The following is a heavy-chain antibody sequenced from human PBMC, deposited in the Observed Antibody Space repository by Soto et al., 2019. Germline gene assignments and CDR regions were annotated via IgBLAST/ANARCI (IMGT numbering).Heavy chain of an antibody. D-gene: IGHD3-10*01. CDR3: DPTSGGGGAFDI. V-gene: IGHV3-48*03. J-gene: IGHJ3*02. CDR2: ISSSGSTT. Sequence: GGSLRLSCAASGFTFYTYEMNWVRQAPGKGLEWVSYISSSGSTTYYADSVKGRFTISRDNAKNSLYLQMNSLRAEDTAIYYCDPTSGGGGAFDIWGQGTMVTVSS. CDR1: GFTFYTYE.